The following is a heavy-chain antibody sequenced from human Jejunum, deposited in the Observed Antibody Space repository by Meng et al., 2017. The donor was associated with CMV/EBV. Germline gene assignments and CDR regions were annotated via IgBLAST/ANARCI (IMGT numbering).Heavy chain of an antibody. CDR3: ARLPVAGASFPNWFDT. J-gene: IGHJ5*02. D-gene: IGHD1-26*01. CDR2: MYNSGSL. CDR1: SISGLLYY. V-gene: IGHV4-31*02. Sequence: SISGLLYYWSWIRPHPGQGLEWIGYMYNSGSLYYNPSLKSRVTISGDTSKNQFSLRLSSVTAADTAVYYCARLPVAGASFPNWFDTWGQGTLVTVSS.